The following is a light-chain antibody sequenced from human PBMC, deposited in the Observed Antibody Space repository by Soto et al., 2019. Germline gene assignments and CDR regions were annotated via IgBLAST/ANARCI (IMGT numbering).Light chain of an antibody. CDR1: QSVLYSSNNKNC. V-gene: IGKV4-1*01. Sequence: DIVMTQSPDSLSVSLGERATINCKSSQSVLYSSNNKNCLAWYQQKPGQSPKLLIYWASTRESGVPDRFSGSGYGTDFTLTISSLQAEDVAVYYCQQCYNTPSFGPGTKVDI. CDR3: QQCYNTPS. J-gene: IGKJ3*01. CDR2: WAS.